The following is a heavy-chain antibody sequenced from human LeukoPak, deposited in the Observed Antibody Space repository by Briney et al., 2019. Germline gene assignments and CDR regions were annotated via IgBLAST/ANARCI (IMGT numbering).Heavy chain of an antibody. J-gene: IGHJ6*03. V-gene: IGHV4-34*01. D-gene: IGHD6-13*01. Sequence: SETLSLTCAVYGGSFSGYYWSWIRQPPGKGLEWIGEINHSGSTNYNPSLKSRVTISVDTSKNQFSLKLSPVTAADTAVYYCARGGSSWYYYYMDVWGKGTTVTVSS. CDR1: GGSFSGYY. CDR2: INHSGST. CDR3: ARGGSSWYYYYMDV.